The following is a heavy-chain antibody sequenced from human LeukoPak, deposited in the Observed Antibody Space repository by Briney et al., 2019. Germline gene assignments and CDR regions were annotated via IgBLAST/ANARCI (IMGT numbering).Heavy chain of an antibody. CDR2: ISSSSSTI. CDR1: GFSFSTYS. D-gene: IGHD2-15*01. CDR3: ASGYCSGGSCYTPSYYMDV. V-gene: IGHV3-48*01. Sequence: GGSLRLSCAASGFSFSTYSMSWVRQAPGKGLEWVSYISSSSSTIYYADSVKGRFTISRDNAKNSLYLQMNSLRAEDTAVYYCASGYCSGGSCYTPSYYMDVWGKGTTVTVSS. J-gene: IGHJ6*03.